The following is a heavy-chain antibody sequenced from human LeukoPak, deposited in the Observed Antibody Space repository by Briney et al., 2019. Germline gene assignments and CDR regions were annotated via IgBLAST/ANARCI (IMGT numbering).Heavy chain of an antibody. V-gene: IGHV3-7*01. J-gene: IGHJ4*02. Sequence: PGGSLRLSCAASGFTFSSYWMSWVRQAPGKGLEWVANIKQDGSEKYYVDSVKGRFTISRDNAKSSLYLQMDSLRAEDTAEYYCARDEGSWYMSGPYYFDYWGQGTLVTVSS. CDR2: IKQDGSEK. CDR3: ARDEGSWYMSGPYYFDY. D-gene: IGHD6-13*01. CDR1: GFTFSSYW.